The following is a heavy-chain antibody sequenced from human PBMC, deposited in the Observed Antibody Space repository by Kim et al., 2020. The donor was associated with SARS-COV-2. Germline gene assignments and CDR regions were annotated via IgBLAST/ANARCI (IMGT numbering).Heavy chain of an antibody. CDR2: IYSGGTT. Sequence: GGSLRLSCAASGFTVSTNYMSWVRQAPGKGLEWVSIIYSGGTTYYADSVKGRATISRDHSKNTLYLQMNSLRAEDTAVYYCARVGDGNKGGYFDPWGQGT. CDR1: GFTVSTNY. J-gene: IGHJ4*02. CDR3: ARVGDGNKGGYFDP. V-gene: IGHV3-66*01. D-gene: IGHD3-16*01.